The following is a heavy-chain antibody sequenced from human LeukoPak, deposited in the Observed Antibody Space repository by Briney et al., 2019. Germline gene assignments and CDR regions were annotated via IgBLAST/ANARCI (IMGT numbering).Heavy chain of an antibody. CDR3: ARAEYYYGSGSYDS. V-gene: IGHV4-34*01. D-gene: IGHD3-10*01. CDR2: IYHNGST. CDR1: GGSFSGYY. J-gene: IGHJ4*02. Sequence: KASETLSLTCAVYGGSFSGYYWSWIRQPPGKGLEWIGYIYHNGSTYYNPSLKSRVTISEDTSKNQFSLKLSSVTAADTAVYYCARAEYYYGSGSYDSWGQGTLVTVSS.